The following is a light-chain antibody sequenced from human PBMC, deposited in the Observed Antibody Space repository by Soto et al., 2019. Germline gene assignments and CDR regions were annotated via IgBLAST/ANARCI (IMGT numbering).Light chain of an antibody. Sequence: EIVLTQSPCTLSLSPGERATLSCRASQSVSSSYLACYQQKPGHGPRLRIYGASSRATGIPDRFSGSGSGTDFTLTISRLEPEDFAVYYCQQYGSSPRTFGQGTKVDIK. CDR3: QQYGSSPRT. CDR1: QSVSSSY. CDR2: GAS. J-gene: IGKJ1*01. V-gene: IGKV3-20*01.